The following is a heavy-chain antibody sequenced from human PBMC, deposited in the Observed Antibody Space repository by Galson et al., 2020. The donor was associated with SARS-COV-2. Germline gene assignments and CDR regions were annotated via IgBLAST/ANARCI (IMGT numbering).Heavy chain of an antibody. CDR1: GFTFSSYA. V-gene: IGHV3-21*01. D-gene: IGHD5-18*01. J-gene: IGHJ4*02. Sequence: NSGGSLRLSCEASGFTFSSYAMTWVRQPPGKGLECVSYISSSGDYIFYADSVKGRFTISRDNAKKSLYLQMNSLRAEDTALYYCVRENGYTYGHPYCDYWGQGSLVTVSS. CDR3: VRENGYTYGHPYCDY. CDR2: ISSSGDYI.